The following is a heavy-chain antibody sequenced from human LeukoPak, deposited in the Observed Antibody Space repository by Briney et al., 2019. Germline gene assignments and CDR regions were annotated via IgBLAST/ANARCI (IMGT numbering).Heavy chain of an antibody. CDR3: ARRGGGGYSYGYDAFDI. CDR1: GGTFSSYA. CDR2: IIPIFGTA. D-gene: IGHD5-18*01. Sequence: SVKVSCKASGGTFSSYAISLVRQAPGRGLEWMGRIIPIFGTANYAQKFQGRVTITTDESTSTAYMELSSLRSEDTAVYYFARRGGGGYSYGYDAFDILGQGTMVTVSS. V-gene: IGHV1-69*05. J-gene: IGHJ3*02.